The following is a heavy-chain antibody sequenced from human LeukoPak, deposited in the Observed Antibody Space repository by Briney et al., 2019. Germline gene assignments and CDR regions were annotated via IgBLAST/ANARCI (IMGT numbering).Heavy chain of an antibody. J-gene: IGHJ4*02. V-gene: IGHV3-30*02. Sequence: GSLRLSCAASGFTFSSYSMNWVRQAPGKGLEWVASIQYDGSNKDDADSVKGRFTVSRDNSKNTLHLEMNSLRAEDTAVYYCAKGVGYYFDYWGQGTLVTVSS. D-gene: IGHD3-16*01. CDR3: AKGVGYYFDY. CDR1: GFTFSSYS. CDR2: IQYDGSNK.